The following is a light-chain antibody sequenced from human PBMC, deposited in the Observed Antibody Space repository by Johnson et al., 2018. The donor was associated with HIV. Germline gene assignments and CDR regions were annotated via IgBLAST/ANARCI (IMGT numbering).Light chain of an antibody. CDR2: ENN. J-gene: IGLJ1*01. CDR3: GTWDSSLSVFYV. CDR1: SSNIGNNY. V-gene: IGLV1-51*02. Sequence: QSVLTQPPSVSAAPGQKVTISCSGSSSNIGNNYVSWYQQLPGTAPKLLIYENNKRPSGIPDRFSGSKSGTSATLALTGLQTGDEADYYCGTWDSSLSVFYVFGTGTKVTVL.